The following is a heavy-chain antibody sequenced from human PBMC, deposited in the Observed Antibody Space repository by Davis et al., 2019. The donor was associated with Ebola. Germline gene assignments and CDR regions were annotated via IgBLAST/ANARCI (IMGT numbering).Heavy chain of an antibody. CDR3: ARTYNDFWSAYSPLDV. J-gene: IGHJ6*02. V-gene: IGHV4-39*01. CDR2: ISNSGST. Sequence: SETLSLTCTVSGGSISSSSYYWGWIRQSPGKGLEWIGTISNSGSTYFNPSLKSRVTISVDTSKRQFSLNLSSVTAADTAVYYCARTYNDFWSAYSPLDVWGQGTTVTVSS. CDR1: GGSISSSSYY. D-gene: IGHD3-3*01.